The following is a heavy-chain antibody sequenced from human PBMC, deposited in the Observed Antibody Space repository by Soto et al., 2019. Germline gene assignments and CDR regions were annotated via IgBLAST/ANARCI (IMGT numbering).Heavy chain of an antibody. CDR3: AGDQGYYYSGIDV. J-gene: IGHJ6*02. V-gene: IGHV4-4*07. CDR2: IYTSGST. Sequence: SETLSLTCTVSGDSISDYYWSWIRQPAGQGLEWLGRIYTSGSTYYNPSLKSRVTMSVDTSKNQFSLKLSSVTAADTAVYYCAGDQGYYYSGIDVWVQGTTVTVSS. CDR1: GDSISDYY.